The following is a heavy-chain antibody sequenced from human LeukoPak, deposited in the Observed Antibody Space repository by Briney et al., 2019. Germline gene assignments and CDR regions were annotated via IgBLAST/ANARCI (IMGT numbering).Heavy chain of an antibody. V-gene: IGHV4-59*02. CDR1: GGSVSSYY. J-gene: IGHJ6*03. CDR2: IDYSGST. Sequence: SETLSLTCTVSGGSVSSYYWSWIRQPPGKGLEWIGYIDYSGSTNYNPSLRSRVTMSVDTSKNQFSLKLTSVTAADTAVYYCARDQAGYYCMDVWGKGTTVTVSS. CDR3: ARDQAGYYCMDV.